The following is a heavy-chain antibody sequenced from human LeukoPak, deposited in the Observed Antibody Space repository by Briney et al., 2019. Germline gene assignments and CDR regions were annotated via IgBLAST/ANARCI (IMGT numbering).Heavy chain of an antibody. CDR1: GDSVSSNSAT. CDR3: ARVPLYDRSGYYFDY. Sequence: SQTLSLTCGISGDSVSSNSATWDWIRQSPSRGLEWLGRTWYRSNWYNDSALSVRSRMTINPDTSKNQFSLHLHSVTPEDTAVYYCARVPLYDRSGYYFDYWGLGTLVTVSS. J-gene: IGHJ4*02. D-gene: IGHD3-22*01. CDR2: TWYRSNWYN. V-gene: IGHV6-1*01.